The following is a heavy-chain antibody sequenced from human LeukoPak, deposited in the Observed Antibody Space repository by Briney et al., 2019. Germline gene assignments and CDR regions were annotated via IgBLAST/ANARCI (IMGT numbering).Heavy chain of an antibody. CDR1: GYTFTGYC. J-gene: IGHJ4*02. V-gene: IGHV1-2*02. CDR3: ARVLMDTAMVFDY. Sequence: ASVKVSCKASGYTFTGYCMHWVRQASGQGLEWMGWINPNSGGTNYAQKFQGRVTMTRDTSISTAYMELSRLRSDDTAVYYCARVLMDTAMVFDYWGQGTLVTVSS. D-gene: IGHD5-18*01. CDR2: INPNSGGT.